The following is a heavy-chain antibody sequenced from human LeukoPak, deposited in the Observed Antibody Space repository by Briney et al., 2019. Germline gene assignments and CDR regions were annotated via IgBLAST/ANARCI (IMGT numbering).Heavy chain of an antibody. CDR2: MYFSGTT. V-gene: IGHV4-39*01. J-gene: IGHJ4*02. D-gene: IGHD5-18*01. CDR3: ARDGYIYGTDY. CDR1: GDSISSSSYY. Sequence: SETLSLTCTVSGDSISSSSYYWGWIRQAPGKGLEWIGSMYFSGTTYYSPSLQSRLTMSADTYKRQFSMRLSSVTAADTAVFYCARDGYIYGTDYWGQGTLVTVSS.